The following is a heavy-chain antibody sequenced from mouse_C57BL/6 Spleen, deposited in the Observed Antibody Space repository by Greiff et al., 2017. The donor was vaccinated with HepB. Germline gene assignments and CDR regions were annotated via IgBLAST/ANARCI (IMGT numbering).Heavy chain of an antibody. V-gene: IGHV1-69*01. CDR2: IDPSDSYT. D-gene: IGHD1-2*01. Sequence: QVQLQQPGAELVMPGASVKLSCKASGYTFTSYWMHWVKQRPGQGLEWIGEIDPSDSYTNYNQKFKGKSTLTVDKSSSTAYMQLSSLTSEDSAVYYCARGGLYGLFGYWGQGTLVTVSA. CDR3: ARGGLYGLFGY. CDR1: GYTFTSYW. J-gene: IGHJ3*01.